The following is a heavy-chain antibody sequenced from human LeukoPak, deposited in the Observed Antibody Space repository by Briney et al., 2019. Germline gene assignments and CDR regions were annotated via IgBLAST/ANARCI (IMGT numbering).Heavy chain of an antibody. V-gene: IGHV4-39*01. Sequence: SETLSLTCTVSGGSIRSSSYYWGWIRQPPGKGLEWIGSIFYTENTYYNPSLESRVTISVDTSKNLFSLKLNSVTAADTAIYYCARQGDAATGGFDSWGQGTLVTVSS. CDR1: GGSIRSSSYY. D-gene: IGHD5-18*01. CDR3: ARQGDAATGGFDS. J-gene: IGHJ4*02. CDR2: IFYTENT.